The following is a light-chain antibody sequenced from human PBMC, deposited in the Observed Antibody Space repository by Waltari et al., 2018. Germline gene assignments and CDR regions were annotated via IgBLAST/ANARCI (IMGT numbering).Light chain of an antibody. CDR2: GAS. CDR1: RSVRNN. J-gene: IGKJ4*01. Sequence: EIVMTQSPVTLSVSPGERATLSCRASRSVRNNLAWYQQKPGQAPGQAPRLLVYGASTRAAGIPTRFSGSGSGTEFTLTISNMRSEDFAVYYCQQYNSWPRGTFGGGTKVEIK. CDR3: QQYNSWPRGT. V-gene: IGKV3-15*01.